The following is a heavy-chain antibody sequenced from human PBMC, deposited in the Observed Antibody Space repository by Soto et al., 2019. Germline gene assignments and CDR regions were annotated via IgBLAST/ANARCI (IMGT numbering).Heavy chain of an antibody. V-gene: IGHV1-18*01. J-gene: IGHJ5*02. CDR3: ARVYYDSSGYYWFDP. Sequence: GASVKVSCKASGYTFTSYGISWVRQAPGQGLEWMGWISAHNGNTNYAQKLQGRVTMTTDTSTSTAYMELRSLRSDDTAVYYCARVYYDSSGYYWFDPWGQGTLVTVSS. CDR1: GYTFTSYG. D-gene: IGHD3-22*01. CDR2: ISAHNGNT.